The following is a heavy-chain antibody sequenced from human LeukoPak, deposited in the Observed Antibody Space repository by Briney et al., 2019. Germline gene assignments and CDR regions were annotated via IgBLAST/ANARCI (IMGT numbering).Heavy chain of an antibody. V-gene: IGHV4-30-4*08. CDR1: GGSISSGDYY. J-gene: IGHJ3*02. CDR3: ARPYAGIGDAFDI. CDR2: IYYSGST. D-gene: IGHD2-8*01. Sequence: PSQTLSLTCTVSGGSISSGDYYWSWIRQPPGKGLEWIGYIYYSGSTYYNPSLKSRVTISVDTSKNQFSLKLSSVTAADTAVYYCARPYAGIGDAFDIWGQGTMVTVSS.